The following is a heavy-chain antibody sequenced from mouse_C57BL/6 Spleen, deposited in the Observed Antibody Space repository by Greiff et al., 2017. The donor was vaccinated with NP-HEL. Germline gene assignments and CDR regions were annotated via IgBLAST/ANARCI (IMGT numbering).Heavy chain of an antibody. CDR1: GYTFTSYW. CDR3: ARVTEYDGLLAY. Sequence: QVQLQQSGTELVKPGASVKLSCKASGYTFTSYWMHWVKQRPGQGLEWIGNINPSNGGTNYNEKFKSKATLTVDKSSSTAYMQLSSLTSEDSAVYCCARVTEYDGLLAYWGQGTLVTVSA. V-gene: IGHV1-53*01. D-gene: IGHD1-2*01. CDR2: INPSNGGT. J-gene: IGHJ3*01.